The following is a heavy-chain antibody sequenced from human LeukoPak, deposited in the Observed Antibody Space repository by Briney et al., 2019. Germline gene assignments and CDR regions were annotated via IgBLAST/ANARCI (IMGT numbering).Heavy chain of an antibody. J-gene: IGHJ4*02. CDR2: ISSSSSTI. V-gene: IGHV3-48*01. D-gene: IGHD3-3*01. CDR1: GFTFSSHS. Sequence: GGSLRLSCAASGFTFSSHSMNWVRQAPGKGLEWVSYISSSSSTIYYADSVKGRFTLSRDNSINTVDLQMNSLRAEDTAVYYCVEEYHSRGFGAYFDYWGQGTLVTVSS. CDR3: VEEYHSRGFGAYFDY.